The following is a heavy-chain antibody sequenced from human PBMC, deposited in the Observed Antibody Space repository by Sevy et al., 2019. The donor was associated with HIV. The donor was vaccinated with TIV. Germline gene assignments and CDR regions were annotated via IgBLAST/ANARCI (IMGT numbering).Heavy chain of an antibody. V-gene: IGHV4-34*01. J-gene: IGHJ6*02. CDR1: GGSFSGYY. Sequence: SETLSLTCAVYGGSFSGYYWSWIRQPPGKGLEWIGEINHSGSTNYNPSLKSGVTISVDTSKNQFSLKLSSVTAADTAVYYCARGRGYGSGSYFLGPGRNFYGIDDWGQGTTVTVSS. D-gene: IGHD3-10*01. CDR3: ARGRGYGSGSYFLGPGRNFYGIDD. CDR2: INHSGST.